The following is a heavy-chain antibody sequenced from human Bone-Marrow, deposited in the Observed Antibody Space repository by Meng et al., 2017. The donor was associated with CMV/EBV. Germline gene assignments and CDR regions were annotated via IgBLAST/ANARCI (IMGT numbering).Heavy chain of an antibody. CDR1: GFTFSSYW. CDR2: IKQDGSEK. Sequence: GESLKISCAASGFTFSSYWMSWVRQAPGKGLEWVANIKQDGSEKYYVDSVKGRFTISRDNAKNSLYLQMNSLRAEDTAVYYCARASDRIYTSNWFRNGGFDYWGQGALVTVSS. D-gene: IGHD6-13*01. CDR3: ARASDRIYTSNWFRNGGFDY. V-gene: IGHV3-7*01. J-gene: IGHJ4*02.